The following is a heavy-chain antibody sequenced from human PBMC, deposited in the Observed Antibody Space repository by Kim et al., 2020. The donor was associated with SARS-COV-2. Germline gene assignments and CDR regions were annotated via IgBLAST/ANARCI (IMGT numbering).Heavy chain of an antibody. Sequence: SQTLSLTCAVSGGSISSYYWSWIRQPPGKGLEWIGYIYYSGSTNYNPSLKSRVTISVDTSKNQFSLKLSSVTAADTAAYYCARDRALGDFWSGDNWFDPW. CDR3: ARDRALGDFWSGDNWFDP. D-gene: IGHD3-3*01. J-gene: IGHJ5*02. CDR1: GGSISSYY. CDR2: IYYSGST. V-gene: IGHV4-59*13.